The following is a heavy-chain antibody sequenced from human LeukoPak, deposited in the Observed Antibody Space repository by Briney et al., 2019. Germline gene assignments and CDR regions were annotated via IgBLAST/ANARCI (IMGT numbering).Heavy chain of an antibody. V-gene: IGHV3-49*04. D-gene: IGHD5-24*01. CDR2: IRSKAYGGTT. J-gene: IGHJ6*03. Sequence: GGSLRLSCTASGFTFGDYAMSWVRQAPGKGLEWVGFIRSKAYGGTTEYAASVKGRFTISRDDSKSIAYLQMNSLKTEDTAVYYCTRASATIRVYYYYYYMDVWGKGTTVTISS. CDR3: TRASATIRVYYYYYYMDV. CDR1: GFTFGDYA.